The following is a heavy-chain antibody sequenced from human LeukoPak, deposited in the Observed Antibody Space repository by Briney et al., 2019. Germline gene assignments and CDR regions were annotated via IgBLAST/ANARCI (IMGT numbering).Heavy chain of an antibody. V-gene: IGHV4-38-2*01. CDR1: GYSISIAYY. J-gene: IGHJ4*02. D-gene: IGHD2-15*01. Sequence: KPSETLSLTCAVSGYSISIAYYWGWIRQPPGKGLEWIGSMYHSGSTYYNPSLKSRVTISGDTSKNQFSLQLTSVTAADTAVYYCASIVVVVAAEGYWGQGTLVTVSS. CDR2: MYHSGST. CDR3: ASIVVVVAAEGY.